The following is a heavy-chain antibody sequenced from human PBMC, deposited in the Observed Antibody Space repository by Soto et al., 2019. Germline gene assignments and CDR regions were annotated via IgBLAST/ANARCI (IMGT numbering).Heavy chain of an antibody. D-gene: IGHD3-3*01. CDR3: ARGERDDFWSGYYISYYYYYMDV. CDR2: ISGSGGST. Sequence: GSLRLSCAASGFTFSSYAMSWVRQAPGKGLEWVSAISGSGGSTYYADSVKGRFTISRDNSKNTLYLQMNSLRAEDTAVYYCARGERDDFWSGYYISYYYYYMDVWGKGTTVTVSS. V-gene: IGHV3-23*01. J-gene: IGHJ6*03. CDR1: GFTFSSYA.